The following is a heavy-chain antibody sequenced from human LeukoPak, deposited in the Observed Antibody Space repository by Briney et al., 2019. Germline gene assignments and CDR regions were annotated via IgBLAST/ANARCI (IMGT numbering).Heavy chain of an antibody. Sequence: PGGSLRLSCAASGFTFSSYAMHWVRQAPGKGLEYVSAITTNGGRTYYANSVKGRFTISRDNSKNTLYLQMGSLRAEDTAVYYCARAGSSYYGSGSYRALDYWGQGTLVTVSS. CDR2: ITTNGGRT. D-gene: IGHD3-10*01. J-gene: IGHJ4*02. V-gene: IGHV3-64*01. CDR3: ARAGSSYYGSGSYRALDY. CDR1: GFTFSSYA.